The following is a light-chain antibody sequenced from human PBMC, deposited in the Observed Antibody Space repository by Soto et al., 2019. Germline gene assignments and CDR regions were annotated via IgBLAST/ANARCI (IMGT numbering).Light chain of an antibody. J-gene: IGLJ2*01. V-gene: IGLV2-8*01. CDR1: SSYVGGYNY. Sequence: QSALTQPPSASGSPGQSVTISCTGMSSYVGGYNYFSWYQQHPGKAPKLMIYEVSKRPSGVPDRFSGSKSGNTASLTVSGLQAEDEADYYCSSYAGANSVVFGGGTKLTVL. CDR2: EVS. CDR3: SSYAGANSVV.